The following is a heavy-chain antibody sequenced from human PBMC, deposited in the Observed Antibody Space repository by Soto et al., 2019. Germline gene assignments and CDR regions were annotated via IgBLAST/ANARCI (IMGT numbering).Heavy chain of an antibody. CDR1: GFTFSSCG. Sequence: GGSLRLSCAASGFTFSSCGMHWVRQAPGKGLVWVSRINSDGSGTSYADSVKGRFTISRDNAKNTLYLQMNSLRAEDTAVYYCARPAMVRVGGFDIWGQGTMVTVSS. CDR2: INSDGSGT. CDR3: ARPAMVRVGGFDI. V-gene: IGHV3-74*01. D-gene: IGHD5-18*01. J-gene: IGHJ3*02.